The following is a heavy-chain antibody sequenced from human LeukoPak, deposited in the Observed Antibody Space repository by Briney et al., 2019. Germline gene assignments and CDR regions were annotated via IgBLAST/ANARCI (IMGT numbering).Heavy chain of an antibody. CDR1: GYSISSGYY. CDR2: IYHSGST. V-gene: IGHV4-38-2*01. J-gene: IGHJ4*02. D-gene: IGHD6-13*01. Sequence: SETLSLTCAVSGYSISSGYYWGWIRQPPGKGLEWIGSIYHSGSTYYNPSLKRRLTISVDTSKNQFSLELSSVTAADTAVYYCARHASSSSLDYWGQGTLVTVSS. CDR3: ARHASSSSLDY.